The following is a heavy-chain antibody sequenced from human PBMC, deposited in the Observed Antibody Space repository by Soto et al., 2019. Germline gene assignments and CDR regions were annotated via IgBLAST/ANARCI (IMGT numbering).Heavy chain of an antibody. Sequence: GGSLRLSCAASGFTFSSYAMSWVRQAPGKGLEWVSAISGSGGSTYYADSVKGRFTISRDNSKNTLYMQMNSLRADDTAVYYCAKGAIAMVRGVSSYYYGMDVWGQGTTVTVYS. J-gene: IGHJ6*02. CDR3: AKGAIAMVRGVSSYYYGMDV. D-gene: IGHD3-10*01. CDR1: GFTFSSYA. CDR2: ISGSGGST. V-gene: IGHV3-23*01.